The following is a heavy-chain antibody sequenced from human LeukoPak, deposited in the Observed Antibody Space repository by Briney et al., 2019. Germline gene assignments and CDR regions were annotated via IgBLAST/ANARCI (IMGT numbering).Heavy chain of an antibody. CDR1: GGSINSYY. Sequence: SETLSLTCTVSGGSINSYYWSWTRQPPGKGLECIGHIYYTGSTYYKPSLESRVTVSVDTAKNQISLNLSSVTAADTAVYYCARYEEFSTGYSASSPRHYFDHWGQGTLVTVSS. CDR2: IYYTGST. CDR3: ARYEEFSTGYSASSPRHYFDH. V-gene: IGHV4-59*01. D-gene: IGHD3/OR15-3a*01. J-gene: IGHJ4*02.